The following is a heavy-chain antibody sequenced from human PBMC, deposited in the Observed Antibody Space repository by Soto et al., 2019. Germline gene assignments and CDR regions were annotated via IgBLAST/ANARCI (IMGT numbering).Heavy chain of an antibody. CDR2: IFPSDSDT. Sequence: LKISCRTSGYKFTSSWIAWVRQMPGKGLEWMGIIFPSDSDTRYSPSFQGQVTISADRSTSTVFLQWASLKASDAAVYFCARKDKSGYFNWFDPWGQGTLVTVSS. J-gene: IGHJ5*02. D-gene: IGHD3-22*01. CDR1: GYKFTSSW. V-gene: IGHV5-51*01. CDR3: ARKDKSGYFNWFDP.